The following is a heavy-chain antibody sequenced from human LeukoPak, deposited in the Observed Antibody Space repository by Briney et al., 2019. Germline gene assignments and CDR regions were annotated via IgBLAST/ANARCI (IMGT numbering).Heavy chain of an antibody. Sequence: GASVKVSCKASGYTFTGYYMHWVRQAPGQGLEWMGWINPNSGGTNYARKFQSRVTMTRDTSISTAYMELSRLRSDDTAVYYCARGEELRFLEWLLYNWFDPWGQGTLVTVSS. D-gene: IGHD3-3*01. V-gene: IGHV1-2*02. J-gene: IGHJ5*02. CDR3: ARGEELRFLEWLLYNWFDP. CDR1: GYTFTGYY. CDR2: INPNSGGT.